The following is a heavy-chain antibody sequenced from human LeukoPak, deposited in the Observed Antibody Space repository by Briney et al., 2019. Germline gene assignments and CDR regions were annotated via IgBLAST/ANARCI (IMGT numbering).Heavy chain of an antibody. V-gene: IGHV4-59*01. CDR2: IYHTGST. CDR1: GGSISSYY. J-gene: IGHJ4*02. CDR3: ARRGRNSSGWQDYL. D-gene: IGHD6-25*01. Sequence: SETLSLTCTVSGGSISSYYWSWLRQPPGKGLEWIANIYHTGSTNYNPSLSSRVTISIDTAKNQFSLKLTSVTAADTAVYYCARRGRNSSGWQDYLWGQGTLVTVSS.